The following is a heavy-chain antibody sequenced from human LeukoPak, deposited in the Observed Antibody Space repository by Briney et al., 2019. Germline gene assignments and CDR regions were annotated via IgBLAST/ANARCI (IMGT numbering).Heavy chain of an antibody. CDR2: ISSSSSYI. J-gene: IGHJ4*02. D-gene: IGHD5-24*01. CDR1: GFTFSSYS. Sequence: PGGSLRLSCAASGFTFSSYSMNWVRQAPGKGLEWVSSISSSSSYIYYADSVKGRFTISRDNSKNTLSLQMNSLRGEDTAVYYCAKGHAYNLDYWGQGTLVTVSS. V-gene: IGHV3-21*01. CDR3: AKGHAYNLDY.